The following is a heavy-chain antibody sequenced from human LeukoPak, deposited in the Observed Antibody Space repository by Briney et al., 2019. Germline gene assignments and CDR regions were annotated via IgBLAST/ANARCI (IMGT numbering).Heavy chain of an antibody. J-gene: IGHJ5*02. CDR3: AREVHDFWSGYSDP. CDR2: INHSGST. V-gene: IGHV4-34*01. Sequence: SETLSLTCAVYGGSFSGYYWSWIRQPPGKGLEWIGEINHSGSTNYNPSLKSRVTISVDTSKNQFSLKLSSVTAADTAGYYCAREVHDFWSGYSDPWGRGTLVTVSS. D-gene: IGHD3-3*01. CDR1: GGSFSGYY.